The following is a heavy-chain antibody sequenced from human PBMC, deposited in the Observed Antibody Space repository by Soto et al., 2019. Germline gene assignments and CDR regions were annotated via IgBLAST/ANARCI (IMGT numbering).Heavy chain of an antibody. V-gene: IGHV1-69*10. D-gene: IGHD3-22*01. CDR3: ARVYYYDSSGYYWGAADI. Sequence: SVKVSCKVSGGTFSSYAFSWVRQAPGQGLEWMGGIIPVLGTANDAQKFQGRVTITADKSTSTPYMDLSSLRSEDTAVYYCARVYYYDSSGYYWGAADIWGQGTMVTVSS. J-gene: IGHJ3*02. CDR1: GGTFSSYA. CDR2: IIPVLGTA.